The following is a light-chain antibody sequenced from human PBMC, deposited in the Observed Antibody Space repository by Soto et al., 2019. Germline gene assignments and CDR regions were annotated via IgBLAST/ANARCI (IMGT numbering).Light chain of an antibody. CDR1: SSDVGGYNY. J-gene: IGLJ1*01. Sequence: HSARAHPRAESLSPGQSFAISCTGTSSDVGGYNYVSWYQQHPGKAPKLMIYDDSKRPSGVPDRFSGSKSGNTASLTISGLQAEDEADYYCCLYAVSYTFYVCGTGTKVTVL. CDR2: DDS. CDR3: CLYAVSYTFYV. V-gene: IGLV2-11*01.